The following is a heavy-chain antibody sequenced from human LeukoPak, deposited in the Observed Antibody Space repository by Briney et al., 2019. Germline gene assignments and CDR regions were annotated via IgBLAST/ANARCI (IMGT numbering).Heavy chain of an antibody. Sequence: ASVKVSCRASGYTFTSYGISWVRQAPGQGLEWMGWISAYNSNTNYAQKLQGRVTMTTDTTTSTAYRERRSLRSDDTAVYYCAIDVKQQLVSGYWGQGALVTVSS. CDR2: ISAYNSNT. CDR3: AIDVKQQLVSGY. CDR1: GYTFTSYG. V-gene: IGHV1-18*01. D-gene: IGHD6-13*01. J-gene: IGHJ4*02.